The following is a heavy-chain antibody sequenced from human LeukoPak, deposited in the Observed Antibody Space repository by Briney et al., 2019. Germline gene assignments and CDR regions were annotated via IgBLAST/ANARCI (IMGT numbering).Heavy chain of an antibody. V-gene: IGHV4-39*01. CDR3: AGGFGVVTPLDY. J-gene: IGHJ4*02. Sequence: PSETLSLTCTVSGGSISSSSYYWGWIRQPPGKGLEWIGSIYYSGSTYYNPSLKSRVTISVDTSKNQFSLKLSSVTAADTAVYYCAGGFGVVTPLDYWGQGTLVTVSS. CDR1: GGSISSSSYY. CDR2: IYYSGST. D-gene: IGHD3-3*01.